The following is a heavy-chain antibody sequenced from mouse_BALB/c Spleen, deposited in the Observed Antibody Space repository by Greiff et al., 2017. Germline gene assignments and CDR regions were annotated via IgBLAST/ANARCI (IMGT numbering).Heavy chain of an antibody. CDR1: GYTFTDYA. V-gene: IGHV1S137*01. Sequence: VQLQQSGAELVRPGVSVKISCKGSGYTFTDYAMHWVKQSHAKGLEWIGVISPCYGDASYNQKFKGKATMTADKSSSTAYIALARLTSEDSAISYWARGVDGSRCVTWFAYWGEGTLVTVAA. CDR2: ISPCYGDA. D-gene: IGHD1-1*01. J-gene: IGHJ3*01. CDR3: ARGVDGSRCVTWFAY.